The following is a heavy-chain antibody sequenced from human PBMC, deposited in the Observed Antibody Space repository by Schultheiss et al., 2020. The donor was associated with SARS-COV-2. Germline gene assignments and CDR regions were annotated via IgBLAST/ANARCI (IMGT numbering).Heavy chain of an antibody. D-gene: IGHD3-3*01. CDR3: ARYYDFWKGFDY. Sequence: SETLSLTCTVSGGSISSGSYYWSWIRQPAGKGLEWIGYIYYSGSTYYNPSLKSRVTISVDTSKNQFSLKLSSVTAADTAVYYCARYYDFWKGFDYWGQGNMVTVSS. V-gene: IGHV4-31*03. CDR2: IYYSGST. CDR1: GGSISSGSYY. J-gene: IGHJ4*02.